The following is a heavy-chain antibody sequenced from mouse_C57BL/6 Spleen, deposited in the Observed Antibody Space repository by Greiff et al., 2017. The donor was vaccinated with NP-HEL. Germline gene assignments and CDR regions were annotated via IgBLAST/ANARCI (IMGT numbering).Heavy chain of an antibody. CDR2: IYPGDGDT. CDR1: GYAFSSSW. Sequence: QVQLQQSGPELVKPGASVKISCKASGYAFSSSWMNWVKQRPGKGLEWIGRIYPGDGDTNYNGKFKGKATLTADKSSSTAYMQRSSLTSEDSAVYCCAKMYYGGAMDYWGQGTSVTVSS. CDR3: AKMYYGGAMDY. J-gene: IGHJ4*01. V-gene: IGHV1-82*01. D-gene: IGHD1-1*01.